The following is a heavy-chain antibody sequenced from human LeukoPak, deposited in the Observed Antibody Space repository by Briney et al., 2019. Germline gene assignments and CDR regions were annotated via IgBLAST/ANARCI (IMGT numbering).Heavy chain of an antibody. CDR3: TTLIYDYVWGSSDDY. Sequence: GGSLRLSCAASGFTFSNAWMSWVRQAPGNGLEWVGRIKSKTDGGTTDYAAPVKGRFTISRDDSKNTLYLQMNSLKTEDTAVYYCTTLIYDYVWGSSDDYWGQGTLVTVSS. CDR2: IKSKTDGGTT. D-gene: IGHD3-16*01. J-gene: IGHJ4*02. V-gene: IGHV3-15*01. CDR1: GFTFSNAW.